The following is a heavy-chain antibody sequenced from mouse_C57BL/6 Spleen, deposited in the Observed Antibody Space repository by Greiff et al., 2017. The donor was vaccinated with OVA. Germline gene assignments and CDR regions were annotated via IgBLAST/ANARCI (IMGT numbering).Heavy chain of an antibody. CDR1: GYAFSSSW. V-gene: IGHV1-82*01. CDR3: AREGLLPWFAY. J-gene: IGHJ3*01. Sequence: QVQLQQSGPELVKPGASVKISCKASGYAFSSSWMNWVKQRPGKGLEWIGRIYPGDGDTNYNGKFKGKTTLTADKSSSTAYMQLSSLTSEDSAVYFCAREGLLPWFAYWGQGTLVTVSA. CDR2: IYPGDGDT. D-gene: IGHD2-3*01.